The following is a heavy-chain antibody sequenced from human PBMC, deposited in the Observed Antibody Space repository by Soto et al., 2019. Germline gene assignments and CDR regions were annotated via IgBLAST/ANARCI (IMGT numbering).Heavy chain of an antibody. CDR2: IYYRGST. V-gene: IGHV4-59*01. CDR3: ARQQLLPFYYALDV. Sequence: SETLSLTCNVSGSSISGYYWSWIRQSPGKGLEYIGYIYYRGSTNYNSSLKSRVTMSVDTSRNQFSLKMNSVTAADTAVYYCARQQLLPFYYALDVWGQGTTVTV. J-gene: IGHJ6*02. CDR1: GSSISGYY. D-gene: IGHD1-26*01.